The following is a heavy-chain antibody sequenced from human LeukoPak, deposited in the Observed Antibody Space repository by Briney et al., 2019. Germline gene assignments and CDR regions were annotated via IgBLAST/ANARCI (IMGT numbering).Heavy chain of an antibody. J-gene: IGHJ1*01. CDR3: ARGPVTSFLVPEYFQH. V-gene: IGHV3-21*01. CDR2: ISSSSSYI. Sequence: GGSLRLSCAASGFTLSSYSMNWVRQAPGRGLEWVSSISSSSSYIYYADSVKGRFTISRDNAKNSLYLQMNSLRAEDTAVYYCARGPVTSFLVPEYFQHWGQGTLVTVSS. D-gene: IGHD3-3*01. CDR1: GFTLSSYS.